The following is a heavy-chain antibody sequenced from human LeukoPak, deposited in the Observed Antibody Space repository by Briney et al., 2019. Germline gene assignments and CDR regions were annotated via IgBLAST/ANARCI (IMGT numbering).Heavy chain of an antibody. J-gene: IGHJ4*02. Sequence: PGGSLRLSCAAAGSTSSRDWMSSARQAPGRGLGWVANIKQDGGEKYYADSMKGRLTISRDNAKSSLYLQMNSLRAEDTAIYYCATLYGSSRGAFDYWGQGTLVTVYS. CDR1: GSTSSRDW. CDR2: IKQDGGEK. D-gene: IGHD3-10*01. V-gene: IGHV3-7*01. CDR3: ATLYGSSRGAFDY.